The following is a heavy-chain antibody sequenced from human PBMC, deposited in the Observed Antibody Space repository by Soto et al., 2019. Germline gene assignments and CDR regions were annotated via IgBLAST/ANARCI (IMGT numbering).Heavy chain of an antibody. V-gene: IGHV1-3*01. CDR1: GYTFTSNL. J-gene: IGHJ3*02. CDR2: INAGNGNT. Sequence: GASVKVSCKASGYTFTSNLMHWVRQAPGQRLEWMGWINAGNGNTKYSQKFQDRVIISRDTSASTAYMELSSLRSEDTAVYYCARRGSGNAFDIWGQGSTVTVSS. D-gene: IGHD6-25*01. CDR3: ARRGSGNAFDI.